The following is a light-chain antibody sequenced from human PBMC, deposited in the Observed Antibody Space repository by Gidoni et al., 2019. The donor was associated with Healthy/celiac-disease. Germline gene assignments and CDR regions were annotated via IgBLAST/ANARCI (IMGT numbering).Light chain of an antibody. Sequence: EMVLTQSPATLSLSPGERATLSCRASQGVSSYLAWYQQKPGQAPRLLIYDASNRATGIPARFSGSGSGTDFTLTISSLEPEDFAVYYCQQRSNWPLLTFGGGTKVEIK. CDR2: DAS. J-gene: IGKJ4*01. V-gene: IGKV3-11*01. CDR1: QGVSSY. CDR3: QQRSNWPLLT.